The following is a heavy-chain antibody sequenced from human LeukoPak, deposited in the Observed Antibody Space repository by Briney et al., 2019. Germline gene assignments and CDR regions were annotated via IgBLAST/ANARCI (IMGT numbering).Heavy chain of an antibody. Sequence: GGSLRLSCAASGFTFSSYAMHWVRQAPGKGLEWVAVISYDGSNKYYADSVKGRFTISRDNSKNTLYLQMNSLRAEDTAVYYCARERGSWDYFDYWGQGTLVTVSS. CDR1: GFTFSSYA. J-gene: IGHJ4*02. D-gene: IGHD3-10*01. CDR3: ARERGSWDYFDY. V-gene: IGHV3-30-3*01. CDR2: ISYDGSNK.